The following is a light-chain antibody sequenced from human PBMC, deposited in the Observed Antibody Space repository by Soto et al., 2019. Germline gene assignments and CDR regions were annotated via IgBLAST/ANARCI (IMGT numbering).Light chain of an antibody. V-gene: IGLV1-40*01. Sequence: QSALTQPPSVSGAPGQRVTISCTGSRSNIGAGYDVHWYQQLPGTAPKLLIYGNSNRPSGVPDRFSGSKSGTSASLAITGLQAEDEADYYCQSYDSSLIVVFGGGTQLTVL. CDR3: QSYDSSLIVV. CDR1: RSNIGAGYD. CDR2: GNS. J-gene: IGLJ2*01.